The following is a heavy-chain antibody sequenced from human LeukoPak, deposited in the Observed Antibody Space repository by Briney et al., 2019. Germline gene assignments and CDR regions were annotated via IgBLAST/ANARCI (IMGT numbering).Heavy chain of an antibody. CDR3: ARGPYSSSKNAFDI. D-gene: IGHD6-6*01. Sequence: ASVKVSCKASGYTFTGYYMHWVRQAPGQGLEWMGWINPNSGGTNYAQKFQGRVTMTRDTSISTAYMEQSRLRSDDTAVYYCARGPYSSSKNAFDIWGQGTMVTVSS. V-gene: IGHV1-2*02. CDR1: GYTFTGYY. J-gene: IGHJ3*02. CDR2: INPNSGGT.